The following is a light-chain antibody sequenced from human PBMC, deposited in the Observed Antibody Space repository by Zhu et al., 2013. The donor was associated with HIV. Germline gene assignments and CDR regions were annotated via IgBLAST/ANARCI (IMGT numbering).Light chain of an antibody. CDR2: DIS. CDR1: ESVGGK. Sequence: EVVMTQSPATLSVSPGERVTLSCRASESVGGKLAWYQQKPGQAPRLLIYDISTRATGIPARFSAGGFGTEFTLTINSLQSEDFAIYYCHQYDKWQGTFGQGTKVEVK. V-gene: IGKV3-15*01. J-gene: IGKJ1*01. CDR3: HQYDKWQGT.